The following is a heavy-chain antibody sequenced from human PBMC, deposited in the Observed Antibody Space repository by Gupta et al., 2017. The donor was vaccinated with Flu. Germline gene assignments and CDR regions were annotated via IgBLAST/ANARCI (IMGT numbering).Heavy chain of an antibody. CDR2: ITVSGGFT. J-gene: IGHJ4*02. V-gene: IGHV3-23*01. D-gene: IGHD3-22*01. Sequence: GFTFNNDARSWGRQPPGKGLEWVSAITVSGGFTYLADSVKGRFAISRDTSKNTLYLQMSSLSADDTAVYYCAKGGGDFSGFYYIESWGQGTLVTVSS. CDR1: GFTFNNDA. CDR3: AKGGGDFSGFYYIES.